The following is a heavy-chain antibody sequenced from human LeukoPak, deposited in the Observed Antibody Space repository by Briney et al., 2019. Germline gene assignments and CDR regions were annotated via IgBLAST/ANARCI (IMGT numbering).Heavy chain of an antibody. D-gene: IGHD2-2*01. V-gene: IGHV3-23*01. J-gene: IGHJ4*02. Sequence: GGSLRLSCAASGFTFSKYTMYWVRQAPGKGLEWVSAISGSGGSTYYADSVKGRFTISRDNSKNTLYLQMNSLRAEDTAVYYCAKDLGGYQLPAPFDYWGQGTLVTVSS. CDR3: AKDLGGYQLPAPFDY. CDR2: ISGSGGST. CDR1: GFTFSKYT.